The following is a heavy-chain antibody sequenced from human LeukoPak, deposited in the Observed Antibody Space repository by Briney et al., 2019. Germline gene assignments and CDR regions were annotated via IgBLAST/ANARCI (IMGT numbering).Heavy chain of an antibody. D-gene: IGHD1-26*01. J-gene: IGHJ4*02. Sequence: GGSLRLSCVASGFTFSISWVTWVRQAPGKGLEWVVNIDKHGSGKYYVDSVRGRFAISRDYASNSVFLQMDSLRAEDTSVYYCARDAGWGYYDLWGQGTPVTVSS. V-gene: IGHV3-7*01. CDR2: IDKHGSGK. CDR3: ARDAGWGYYDL. CDR1: GFTFSISW.